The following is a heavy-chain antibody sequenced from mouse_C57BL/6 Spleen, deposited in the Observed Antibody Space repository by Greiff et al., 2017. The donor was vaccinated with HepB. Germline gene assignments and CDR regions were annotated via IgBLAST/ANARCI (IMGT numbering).Heavy chain of an antibody. CDR2: IYPGDGDT. CDR3: ARGEGDYYFDY. J-gene: IGHJ2*01. CDR1: GYAFSSSW. D-gene: IGHD3-3*01. V-gene: IGHV1-82*01. Sequence: VKLMESGPELVKPGASVKISCKASGYAFSSSWMNWVKQRPGKGLEWIGRIYPGDGDTNYNGKFKGKATLTADKSSSTAYMQLSSLTSEDSAVYFCARGEGDYYFDYWGQGTTHTVSS.